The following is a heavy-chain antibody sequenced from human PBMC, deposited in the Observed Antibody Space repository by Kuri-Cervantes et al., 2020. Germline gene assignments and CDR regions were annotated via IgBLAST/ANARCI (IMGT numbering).Heavy chain of an antibody. CDR1: GYTLTELS. D-gene: IGHD3-3*01. CDR3: ASGKGGRFFDY. CDR2: FDPEDGET. J-gene: IGHJ4*02. Sequence: ASVKVSCKVSGYTLTELSMHWVRQAPGKGLEWMGGFDPEDGETIYAQKFQGRVTMTEDTSTSTAYMELRSLRSDDTAVYYCASGKGGRFFDYWGQGTLVTVSS. V-gene: IGHV1-24*01.